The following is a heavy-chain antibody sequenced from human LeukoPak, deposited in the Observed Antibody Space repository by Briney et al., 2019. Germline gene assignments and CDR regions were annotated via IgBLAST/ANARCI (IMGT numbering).Heavy chain of an antibody. CDR3: AIRWDAFDI. D-gene: IGHD2-15*01. J-gene: IGHJ3*02. CDR2: INHSGST. V-gene: IGHV4-34*01. CDR1: GGSLSGYY. Sequence: PSETLSLTCAVYGGSLSGYYWSWIRQPPGKGLEWIGEINHSGSTNYNPSLKSRVTISVDTSKNQFSLKLSSVTAADTALYYCAIRWDAFDIWGQGTMVTVSS.